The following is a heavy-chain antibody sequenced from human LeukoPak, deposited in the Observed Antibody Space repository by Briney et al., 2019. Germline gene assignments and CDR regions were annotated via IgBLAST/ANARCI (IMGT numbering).Heavy chain of an antibody. J-gene: IGHJ4*02. Sequence: SETLSLTCNVSGGSISSYYWNWIRQPAGKGLEWIGRIYSSGSTNYNPSLKSRVTMSVDTSKNQFSLKLSSVTAADTAVYYCARGRWFGDSDYWGQGTLVTVSS. CDR2: IYSSGST. D-gene: IGHD3-10*01. V-gene: IGHV4-4*07. CDR1: GGSISSYY. CDR3: ARGRWFGDSDY.